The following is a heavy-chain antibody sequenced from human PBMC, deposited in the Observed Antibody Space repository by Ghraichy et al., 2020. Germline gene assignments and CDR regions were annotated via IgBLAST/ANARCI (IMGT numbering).Heavy chain of an antibody. CDR1: GGPFSGYY. D-gene: IGHD2/OR15-2a*01. CDR2: INHSGST. V-gene: IGHV4-34*01. Sequence: SETLSLTCAVYGGPFSGYYWSWIRQPPGKGLEWIGEINHSGSTNYNPSLKSRVTISVDTSKNQFSLKLSSVTAADTAVYYCARSSMGGVSYYYYYGMDVWGQGTTVTVSS. J-gene: IGHJ6*02. CDR3: ARSSMGGVSYYYYYGMDV.